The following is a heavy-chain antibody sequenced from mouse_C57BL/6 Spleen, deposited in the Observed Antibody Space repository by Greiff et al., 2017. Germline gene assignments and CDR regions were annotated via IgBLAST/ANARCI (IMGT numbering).Heavy chain of an antibody. V-gene: IGHV7-3*01. D-gene: IGHD2-1*01. CDR2: IRHKANGYTT. J-gene: IGHJ4*01. CDR3: ARSLYYGNVYAMDY. Sequence: EVKVVESGGGLVQPGGSLSLSCAASGFTFTDYYMSWVRQPPGKALEWLGFIRHKANGYTTEYSASVKGRFTISRDNTQSILYLQVNGLRAEDSAADYCARSLYYGNVYAMDYWGQGTSVTVSS. CDR1: GFTFTDYY.